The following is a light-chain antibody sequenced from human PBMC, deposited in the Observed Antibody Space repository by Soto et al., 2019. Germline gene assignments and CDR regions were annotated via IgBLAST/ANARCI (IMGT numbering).Light chain of an antibody. CDR2: KVS. Sequence: QSALTQPASVSGSPGQSITISCTGTSSDVGTYNYVSWYQQHPGKAPKLMIYKVSNRPSGVSNRFSGSKSGSTASLTISGLQAEDEADYYCSSYTSTSTLVFGGGTKLTVL. J-gene: IGLJ3*02. CDR3: SSYTSTSTLV. V-gene: IGLV2-14*01. CDR1: SSDVGTYNY.